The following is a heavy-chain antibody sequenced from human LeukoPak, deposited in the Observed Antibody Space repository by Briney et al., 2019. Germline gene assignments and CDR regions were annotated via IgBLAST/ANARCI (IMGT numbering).Heavy chain of an antibody. J-gene: IGHJ6*02. V-gene: IGHV4-59*01. CDR3: ARTFQMVRGVPPNLYYYYGMDV. D-gene: IGHD3-10*01. CDR2: IYYSGST. CDR1: GGSISTYY. Sequence: PSETLSLTCTVSGGSISTYYWSWIRQPPGKGLEWIGHIYYSGSTNYNPSLESRVTISVDTSKNQFSLKLSSVTAADTAVYYCARTFQMVRGVPPNLYYYYGMDVWGQGTTVTVSS.